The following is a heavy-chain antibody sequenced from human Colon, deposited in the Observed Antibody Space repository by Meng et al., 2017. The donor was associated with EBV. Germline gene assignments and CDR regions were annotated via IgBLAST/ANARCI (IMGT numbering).Heavy chain of an antibody. CDR2: IHYSGST. D-gene: IGHD3-22*01. CDR3: ARYVFDSSSLYSNWFDS. CDR1: GCSISSGTYY. J-gene: IGHJ5*01. Sequence: QVQLQESVPGLVKPSXXRSLTCXGSGCSISSGTYYWGWIRQLPGKGLEWIAYIHYSGSTYYSPSLKSRVTISVDTSKNQLSLKLSSMTAADTAVYYCARYVFDSSSLYSNWFDSWGQGTLVTVSS. V-gene: IGHV4-31*03.